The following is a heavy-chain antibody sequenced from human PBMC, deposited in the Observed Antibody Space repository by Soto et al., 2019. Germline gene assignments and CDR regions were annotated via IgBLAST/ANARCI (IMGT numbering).Heavy chain of an antibody. CDR1: GYTFTSYA. CDR3: ARDPLGLGGYSYGLLDY. Sequence: ASVKVSCKASGYTFTSYAMHWVRQAPGQRLEWMGWINAGNGNTKYSQKFQGRVTITRDTSASTAYMELSSLRSEDTAVYYCARDPLGLGGYSYGLLDYWGQGTLVTVSS. CDR2: INAGNGNT. D-gene: IGHD5-18*01. V-gene: IGHV1-3*01. J-gene: IGHJ4*02.